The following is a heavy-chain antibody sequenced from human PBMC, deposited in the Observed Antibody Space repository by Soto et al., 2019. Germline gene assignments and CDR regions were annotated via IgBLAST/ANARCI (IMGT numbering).Heavy chain of an antibody. J-gene: IGHJ4*02. CDR3: ASVGIAAAGNFDY. CDR1: GYTFTNNV. D-gene: IGHD6-13*01. Sequence: ASVKVSCKASGYTFTNNVIHWLRQAPGQTLEWMGWIHTAKGNTKYSQKFEARVTITRDTSASTAYMELSSLRSEDTAVYYCASVGIAAAGNFDYWGQGTLVTVSS. V-gene: IGHV1-3*04. CDR2: IHTAKGNT.